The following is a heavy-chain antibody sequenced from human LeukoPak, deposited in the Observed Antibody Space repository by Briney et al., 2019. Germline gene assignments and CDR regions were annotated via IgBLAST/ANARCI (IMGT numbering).Heavy chain of an antibody. CDR3: AKVTGTTNY. CDR2: ISGCDEST. Sequence: GGSLRLSCAVSGLTFSNHALSWVRQAPGKGLEWVSAISGCDESTYYEDSVKGRFTISRDNSKSTLYLQMSSLRAEDTAVYHCAKVTGTTNYWGQGTLVTVSS. CDR1: GLTFSNHA. V-gene: IGHV3-23*01. J-gene: IGHJ4*02. D-gene: IGHD1-1*01.